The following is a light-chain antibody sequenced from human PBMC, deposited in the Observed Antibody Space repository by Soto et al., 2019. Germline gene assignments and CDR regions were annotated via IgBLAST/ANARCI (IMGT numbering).Light chain of an antibody. CDR1: SSNIGSNI. J-gene: IGLJ3*02. Sequence: QSVLTQPPSASGTPGQRVTISCSGSSSNIGSNIVNWYQQLPGTAPKLLIYSNNQRPSGVPDRFSGSKSGTSASLAISGLQSEDEADYYCAAWDDSLIGVFGGGTQLTVL. CDR3: AAWDDSLIGV. V-gene: IGLV1-44*01. CDR2: SNN.